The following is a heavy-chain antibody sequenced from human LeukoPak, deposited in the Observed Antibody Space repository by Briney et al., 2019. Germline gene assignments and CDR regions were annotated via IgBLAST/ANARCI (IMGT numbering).Heavy chain of an antibody. J-gene: IGHJ6*02. CDR2: VWYDGSDK. V-gene: IGHV3-33*01. CDR1: GFPFSNYA. D-gene: IGHD3/OR15-3a*01. Sequence: GTSLRLSCAASGFPFSNYAMHWVRQDPGKGLEWVAVVWYDGSDKYYGESLKGRFTISRDNSKNTLYLQMNSLRAEDSAVYYCARGPPGDFWTYDYYYYGMDVWGQGTTVTVSS. CDR3: ARGPPGDFWTYDYYYYGMDV.